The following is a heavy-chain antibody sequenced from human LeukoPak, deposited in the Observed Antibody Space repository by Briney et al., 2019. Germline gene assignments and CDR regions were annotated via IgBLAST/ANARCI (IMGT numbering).Heavy chain of an antibody. CDR1: GGSFSRYY. Sequence: SETLSLTCAVYGGSFSRYYWSWIRLPPGRGPEWIAEIDHRGETNYNPSVKSRVTISVDTSKNQFSLKVRSLSAADTAVYYCARGATISETGYFDFWGQGTLVTVSS. CDR3: ARGATISETGYFDF. D-gene: IGHD5-24*01. V-gene: IGHV4-34*01. CDR2: IDHRGET. J-gene: IGHJ4*03.